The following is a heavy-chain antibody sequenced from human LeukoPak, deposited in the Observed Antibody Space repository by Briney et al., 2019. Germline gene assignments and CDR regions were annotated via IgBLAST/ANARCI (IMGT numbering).Heavy chain of an antibody. Sequence: PSETLSLTCTVSGGSISSYYWSWMRQPARKGLEWIGRIYTSGSTNYNPSLKSRVTMSVDTSKNQFSLKLSSVTAADTAVYYCASTFDSYDQFDYWGQGTLVTVSS. CDR3: ASTFDSYDQFDY. V-gene: IGHV4-4*07. J-gene: IGHJ4*02. D-gene: IGHD5-18*01. CDR2: IYTSGST. CDR1: GGSISSYY.